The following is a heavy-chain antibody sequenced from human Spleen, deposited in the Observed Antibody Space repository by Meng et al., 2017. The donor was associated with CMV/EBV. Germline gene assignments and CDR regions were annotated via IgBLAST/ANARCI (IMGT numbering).Heavy chain of an antibody. CDR2: IYYSGST. CDR3: ARERIGSDWFDP. J-gene: IGHJ5*02. D-gene: IGHD1-26*01. V-gene: IGHV4-61*01. CDR1: DGSVTSGSYY. Sequence: SETLSLTCTVSDGSVTSGSYYWSWIRQPPGKGLEWIGYIYYSGSTNYNPSLKSRVTISVDTSKNQFSLKLSSVTAADTAVYYCARERIGSDWFDPWGQGTLVTVSS.